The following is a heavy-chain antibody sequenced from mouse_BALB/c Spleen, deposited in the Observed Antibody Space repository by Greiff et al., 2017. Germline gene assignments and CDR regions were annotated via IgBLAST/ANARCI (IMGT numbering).Heavy chain of an antibody. CDR1: GYSITSDYA. Sequence: EVKLEESGPGLVKPSQSLSLTCTVTGYSITSDYAWNWIRQFPGNKLEWMGYISYSGSTSYNPSLKSRISITRDTSKNQFFLQLNSVTTEDTATYYCARGGVLDYWGQGTTLTVSS. CDR3: ARGGVLDY. D-gene: IGHD2-14*01. V-gene: IGHV3-2*02. CDR2: ISYSGST. J-gene: IGHJ2*01.